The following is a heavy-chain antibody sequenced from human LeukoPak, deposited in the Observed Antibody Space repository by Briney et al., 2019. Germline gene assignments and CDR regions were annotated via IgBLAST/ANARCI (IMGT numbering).Heavy chain of an antibody. J-gene: IGHJ4*02. V-gene: IGHV4-59*01. CDR3: ARENPSIRVRGMNFDY. D-gene: IGHD3-10*02. CDR1: GGSISSYY. Sequence: PSETLSLTCTVSGGSISSYYWSWIRQPPGKGLEWIGYIYYSGSTNYNPSLKGRVTISVDTSKNQFSLKLSSVTAADTAVYYCARENPSIRVRGMNFDYWGQGTLVTVSS. CDR2: IYYSGST.